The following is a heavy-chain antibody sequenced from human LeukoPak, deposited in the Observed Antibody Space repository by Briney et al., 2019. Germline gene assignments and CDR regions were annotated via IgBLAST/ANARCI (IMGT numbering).Heavy chain of an antibody. CDR2: ISYDGSNK. CDR3: EAIAARVSPLFGY. Sequence: GGSLRLSCAASGFTFSSYAMHWVRQAPGKGLEWVAVISYDGSNKYYADSVKGRFTISRDNSKNTLYLQMNSLRAEDTAVYYCEAIAARVSPLFGYWGQGTLVTVSS. CDR1: GFTFSSYA. V-gene: IGHV3-30*04. J-gene: IGHJ4*02. D-gene: IGHD6-6*01.